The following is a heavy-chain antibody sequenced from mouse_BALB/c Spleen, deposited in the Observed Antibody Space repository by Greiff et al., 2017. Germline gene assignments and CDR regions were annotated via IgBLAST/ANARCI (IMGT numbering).Heavy chain of an antibody. V-gene: IGHV1S56*01. J-gene: IGHJ4*01. CDR1: GYTFTSYY. D-gene: IGHD1-1*02. Sequence: QVHVKQSGPELVKPGASVKMSCKASGYTFTSYYIHWVKQRPGQGLEWIGWIYPGDGSTKYNEKFKGKTTLTADKSSSTAYMLLSSLTSEDSAIYFCASPYGGPYAMDYWGQGTSVTVSS. CDR2: IYPGDGST. CDR3: ASPYGGPYAMDY.